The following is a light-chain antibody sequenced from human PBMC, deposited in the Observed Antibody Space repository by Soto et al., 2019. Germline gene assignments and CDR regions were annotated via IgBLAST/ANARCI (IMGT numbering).Light chain of an antibody. CDR3: QHSYSAAWT. CDR2: DAS. J-gene: IGKJ1*01. V-gene: IGKV1-39*01. Sequence: DIQRTQSPSSLSASVGARVTITCRARQSMSSSLNWYQQKPGKAPKLLIYDASSLQSRVPSRFSGSGSGTDFTLTISSLQPEDFATYYCQHSYSAAWTFGQGAKVEIK. CDR1: QSMSSS.